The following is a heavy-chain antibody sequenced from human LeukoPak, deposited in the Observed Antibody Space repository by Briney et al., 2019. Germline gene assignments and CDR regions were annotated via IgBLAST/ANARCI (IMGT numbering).Heavy chain of an antibody. CDR1: GGSFSGYY. J-gene: IGHJ4*02. CDR2: INHNGST. CDR3: AKSSYSIFDY. V-gene: IGHV4-34*01. D-gene: IGHD5-18*01. Sequence: SSETLSLTCAVYGGSFSGYYWSWIRQPPGKGLEWIGEINHNGSTNYNPSLKSRVTISVDTSKNQFSLRLSSVTAADTAVYYCAKSSYSIFDYWGQGTLVTVSS.